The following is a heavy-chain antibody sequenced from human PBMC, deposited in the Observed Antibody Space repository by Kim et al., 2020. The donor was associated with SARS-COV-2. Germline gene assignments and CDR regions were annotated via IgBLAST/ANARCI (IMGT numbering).Heavy chain of an antibody. J-gene: IGHJ6*02. Sequence: SVKVSCKASGGTFSSYAISWVRQAPGQGLEWMGGIIPIFGTANYAQKFQGRVTITADKSTSTAYMELSSLRSEDTAVYYCARDDYGDYGYYYGMDVWGQGTTVTVSS. CDR1: GGTFSSYA. CDR2: IIPIFGTA. CDR3: ARDDYGDYGYYYGMDV. V-gene: IGHV1-69*06. D-gene: IGHD4-17*01.